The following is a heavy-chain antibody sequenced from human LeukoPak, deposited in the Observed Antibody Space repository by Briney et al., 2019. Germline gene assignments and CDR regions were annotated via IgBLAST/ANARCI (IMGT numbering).Heavy chain of an antibody. V-gene: IGHV3-23*01. D-gene: IGHD3-3*01. J-gene: IGHJ4*02. CDR3: GKGGSGYFYTEF. CDR1: GFTVSNNY. Sequence: GGSLRLSCAASGFTVSNNYMSWVRQAPGKGLEWVSTISGRGTSTFYADSVKGRFTFSRDNSKSTLYLEMNSLRVEDTAVYYCGKGGSGYFYTEFWGQGTQVIVSS. CDR2: ISGRGTST.